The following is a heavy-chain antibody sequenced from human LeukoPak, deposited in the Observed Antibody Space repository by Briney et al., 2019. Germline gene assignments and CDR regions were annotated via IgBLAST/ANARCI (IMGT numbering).Heavy chain of an antibody. D-gene: IGHD2-8*01. J-gene: IGHJ4*02. CDR1: GFTFDDYA. V-gene: IGHV3-9*01. CDR2: ISWNSGSI. Sequence: GRSLRLSCAASGFTFDDYAMHWVRQAPGKGLEWVSGISWNSGSIGYADSVKGRFTISRDNAKNSLYLQMNSLRAEDTALYYCAKDNCTNGVCYLAYWGQGTLVTVSS. CDR3: AKDNCTNGVCYLAY.